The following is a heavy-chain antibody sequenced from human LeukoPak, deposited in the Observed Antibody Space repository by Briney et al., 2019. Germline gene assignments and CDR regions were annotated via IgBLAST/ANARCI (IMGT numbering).Heavy chain of an antibody. V-gene: IGHV3-33*06. Sequence: PGGSLRLSCAASRFAFSNYGMHWVRQCPGKGLEWVAIIWYDGGKQYYADSVKGRFTISRDNSKNTLYLQMNSLRAEDTAVYYCAKGPQQPGAFDIWGQGTMVTVSS. J-gene: IGHJ3*02. CDR2: IWYDGGKQ. CDR3: AKGPQQPGAFDI. D-gene: IGHD6-13*01. CDR1: RFAFSNYG.